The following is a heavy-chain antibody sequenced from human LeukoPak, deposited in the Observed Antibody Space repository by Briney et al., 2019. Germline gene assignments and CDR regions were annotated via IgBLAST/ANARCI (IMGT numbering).Heavy chain of an antibody. CDR2: IYYSGST. Sequence: SETLSLTCTVSGGSISSYYWSWIRQPPGKGLEWIGYIYYSGSTNYNPSLKSRVTISVDTSKNQFSLKLSSVTAADTAVYYCARRFGYWGQGTLVTVPS. CDR1: GGSISSYY. V-gene: IGHV4-59*01. CDR3: ARRFGY. J-gene: IGHJ4*02.